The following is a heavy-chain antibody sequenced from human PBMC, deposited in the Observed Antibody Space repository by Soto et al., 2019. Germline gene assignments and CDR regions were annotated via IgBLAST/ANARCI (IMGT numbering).Heavy chain of an antibody. J-gene: IGHJ4*02. CDR3: AKAGRQWQALGTWDYRGVY. D-gene: IGHD6-19*01. CDR1: GFTFSSYA. CDR2: VSGSGGST. V-gene: IGHV3-23*01. Sequence: EVKLLESGGGLVQPGGSLRLSCAVSGFTFSSYAMIWVRQAPGKGLEWVSAVSGSGGSTYYADSVKGRVSISRDNSNNMLYLQMNSLRVEDTAVYYCAKAGRQWQALGTWDYRGVYWGQGTLVTVSS.